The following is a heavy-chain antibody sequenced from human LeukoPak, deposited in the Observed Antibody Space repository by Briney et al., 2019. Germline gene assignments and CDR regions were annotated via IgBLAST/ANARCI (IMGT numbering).Heavy chain of an antibody. CDR1: GGSFSGYY. CDR2: INHSGST. Sequence: SETLSLTCAVYGGSFSGYYWSWIRQPPGKGLEWIGEINHSGSTNYNPSLKSRVTISVDTCKNQFSLKLSSVTAADTAVYYCARVLRYFDWLVFYGMDVWGQGTTVTVSS. CDR3: ARVLRYFDWLVFYGMDV. V-gene: IGHV4-34*01. D-gene: IGHD3-9*01. J-gene: IGHJ6*02.